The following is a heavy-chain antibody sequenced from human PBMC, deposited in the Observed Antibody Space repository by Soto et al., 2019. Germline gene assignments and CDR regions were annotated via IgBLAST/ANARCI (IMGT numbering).Heavy chain of an antibody. V-gene: IGHV1-3*01. CDR3: ASARGNTYYYDSSGYQPLDY. Sequence: GASVKVSCKASGYTFTSYAMHWVRQAPGQRLEWMGWINAGNGNTKYSQKFQGRVTITRDTSASTAYMELSSLRSEDTAVYYCASARGNTYYYDSSGYQPLDYWGQGTLVTVS. CDR1: GYTFTSYA. D-gene: IGHD3-22*01. J-gene: IGHJ4*02. CDR2: INAGNGNT.